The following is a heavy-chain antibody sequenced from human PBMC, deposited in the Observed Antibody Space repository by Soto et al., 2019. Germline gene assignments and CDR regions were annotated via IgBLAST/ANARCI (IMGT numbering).Heavy chain of an antibody. V-gene: IGHV3-30*18. D-gene: IGHD3-3*01. J-gene: IGHJ4*02. CDR1: GFTFSSYG. CDR2: ISYDGSNK. CDR3: AKAGFDFWSGYTHLGYFDY. Sequence: QSGGSLRLSCAASGFTFSSYGMHWVRQAPSKGLEWVAVISYDGSNKYYADSVKGRFTISRDNSKNTLYLQMNSLRAEDTAVYYCAKAGFDFWSGYTHLGYFDYWGQGTLVTVSS.